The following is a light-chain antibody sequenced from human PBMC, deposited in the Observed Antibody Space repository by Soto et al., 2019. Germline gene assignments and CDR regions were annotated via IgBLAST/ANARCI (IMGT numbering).Light chain of an antibody. CDR1: QSVSIK. Sequence: EIVMTQYPATLVVSIGERATLSCRASQSVSIKLAWYQQKPGQAPRLLIYDTSTRATGIPARFSGSGSGTEFTLTISSRQSEDFAGYYCQQYNNGAPITFGQGTRMEIK. CDR3: QQYNNGAPIT. J-gene: IGKJ5*01. V-gene: IGKV3-15*01. CDR2: DTS.